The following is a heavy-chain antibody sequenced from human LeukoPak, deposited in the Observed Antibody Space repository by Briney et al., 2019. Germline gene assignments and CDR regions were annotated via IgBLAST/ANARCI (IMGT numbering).Heavy chain of an antibody. D-gene: IGHD5-12*01. CDR3: ARDAVATINGYYFDY. Sequence: GGSLRLSCAASGFTFDDYGMSWVRQAPGKGLEWVSGINWNGGSTGYADSVKGRFTISRDNAKNSLYLQMNSLRAEDTALYYCARDAVATINGYYFDYWGQGTLVTVSS. CDR1: GFTFDDYG. V-gene: IGHV3-20*04. CDR2: INWNGGST. J-gene: IGHJ4*02.